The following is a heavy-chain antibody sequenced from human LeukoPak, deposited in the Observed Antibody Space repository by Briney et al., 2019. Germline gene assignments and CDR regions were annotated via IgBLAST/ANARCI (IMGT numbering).Heavy chain of an antibody. V-gene: IGHV3-48*03. J-gene: IGHJ4*02. CDR3: ARYCTFRTCSGTKFDS. CDR1: GFTFSNYE. D-gene: IGHD1-1*01. Sequence: PGGSLRLSCAASGFTFSNYEMIWVRQAPGKGLEWLSYISSSGSATFYADSVKGRFTISRDSAKNSLYLQMNSLRAEDSAVYYCARYCTFRTCSGTKFDSWGQGTLVTVSS. CDR2: ISSSGSAT.